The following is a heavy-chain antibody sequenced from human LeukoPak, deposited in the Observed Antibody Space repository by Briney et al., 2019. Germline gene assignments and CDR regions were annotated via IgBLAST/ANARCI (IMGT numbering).Heavy chain of an antibody. CDR2: ISWNSGSI. D-gene: IGHD6-19*01. V-gene: IGHV3-9*01. CDR3: AKDNRRHYTSGPNPDSLH. Sequence: GGSLRLSCAASGFNFHDYAMHWVRQPPGKGLEWVSGISWNSGSIDYADSVKGRFTISRDNAKNSLYLQMNSLRVEDTAFYYCAKDNRRHYTSGPNPDSLHWGQGALVTVSS. J-gene: IGHJ4*02. CDR1: GFNFHDYA.